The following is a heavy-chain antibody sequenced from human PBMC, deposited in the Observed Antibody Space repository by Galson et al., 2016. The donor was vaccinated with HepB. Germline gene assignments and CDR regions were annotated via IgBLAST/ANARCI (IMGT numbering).Heavy chain of an antibody. CDR3: AKDGHPSPIGGSGTFFSYYQYYYVDV. CDR1: GFTFSRCG. CDR2: ISYDGNYK. V-gene: IGHV3-30*18. Sequence: SLRLSCAASGFTFSRCGMHWVRQAPGKGLEWVAVISYDGNYKYYADSVKGRFTISRDNSKHPLYLQMNSLRAEDTAVYYCAKDGHPSPIGGSGTFFSYYQYYYVDVWGKGTTVTVSS. J-gene: IGHJ6*03. D-gene: IGHD3-10*01.